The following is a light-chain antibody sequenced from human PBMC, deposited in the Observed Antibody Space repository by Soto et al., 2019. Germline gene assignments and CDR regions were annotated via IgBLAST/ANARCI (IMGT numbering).Light chain of an antibody. Sequence: DIRVTLPPATLSISLLYTGTITFRASQSISSWLAWYQQKPGKAPKLLIYKASSLESGVPSRFSGSGSGTEFTLTICSLQPDDFATYYCQQYNSYSWKFSEGTNVDVK. J-gene: IGKJ1*01. CDR2: KAS. CDR1: QSISSW. V-gene: IGKV1-5*03. CDR3: QQYNSYSWK.